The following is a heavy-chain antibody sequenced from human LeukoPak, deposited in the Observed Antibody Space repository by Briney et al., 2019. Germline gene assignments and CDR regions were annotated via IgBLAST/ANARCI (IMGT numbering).Heavy chain of an antibody. J-gene: IGHJ6*02. CDR1: GFTFSSYA. CDR2: ISYDGSNE. Sequence: PGGSLRLSCAASGFTFSSYAMHWVRQAPGKGLEWVAVISYDGSNEYYADSVKGRFTISRDNSKNTLYLQMNSLRAEDTAVYYCAREITMVRGVIMVPPDVWGQGTTVTVSS. CDR3: AREITMVRGVIMVPPDV. V-gene: IGHV3-30-3*01. D-gene: IGHD3-10*01.